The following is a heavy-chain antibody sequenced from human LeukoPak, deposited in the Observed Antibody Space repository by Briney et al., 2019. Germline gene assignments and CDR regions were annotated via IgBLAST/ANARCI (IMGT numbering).Heavy chain of an antibody. CDR2: IYYSGST. J-gene: IGHJ4*02. CDR3: ARGRGH. Sequence: SETLSLTCAVYGGSFSGYYWSWIRQPPGKGLEWIGSIYYSGSTYYNPSLKSRVTISVDTSKNQFSLKLSSVTAADTAVYYCARGRGHWGQGTLVTVSS. V-gene: IGHV4-34*01. CDR1: GGSFSGYY.